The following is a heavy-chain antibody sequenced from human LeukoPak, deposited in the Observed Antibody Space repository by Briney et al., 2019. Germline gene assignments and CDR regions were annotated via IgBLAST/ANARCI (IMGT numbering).Heavy chain of an antibody. D-gene: IGHD6-19*01. CDR3: AKVRDIAVAPKYFDY. V-gene: IGHV3-23*01. J-gene: IGHJ4*02. CDR2: ISASGGST. CDR1: GFTFTNDA. Sequence: PGRSLRLSCAASGFTFTNDAMSWVRQAPGKGLEWVSTISASGGSTYYADSVKGRFTISRDKSKNTLYLQMNSLRAEDTAVYYCAKVRDIAVAPKYFDYWGQGTLVTVSS.